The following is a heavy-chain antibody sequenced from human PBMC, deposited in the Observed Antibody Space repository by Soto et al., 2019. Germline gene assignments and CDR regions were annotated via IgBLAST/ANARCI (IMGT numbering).Heavy chain of an antibody. CDR1: GGSFSGYY. V-gene: IGHV4-34*01. CDR3: ARSTRRIAAAGTLFDY. Sequence: LSLTCAVYGGSFSGYYWSWIRQPPGKGLEWIGEINHSGSTNYNPSLKSRVTISVDTSKNQFSLKLSSVTAADTAVYYCARSTRRIAAAGTLFDYWGQGTLVTVSS. CDR2: INHSGST. J-gene: IGHJ4*02. D-gene: IGHD6-13*01.